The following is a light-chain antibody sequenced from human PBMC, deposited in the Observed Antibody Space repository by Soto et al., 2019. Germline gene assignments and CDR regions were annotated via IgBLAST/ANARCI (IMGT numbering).Light chain of an antibody. V-gene: IGLV1-51*02. CDR1: SSNIGSNY. CDR2: EKN. Sequence: QSVLTQPPSVSAAPGQRVTISCAGISSNIGSNYVSWYQQLPGTAPKLLIYEKNKRPSGIPDRFSGSKSGTSATLGITGLQTGDEADYYCGTWDSSLSAWVFGGGTKLTVL. CDR3: GTWDSSLSAWV. J-gene: IGLJ3*02.